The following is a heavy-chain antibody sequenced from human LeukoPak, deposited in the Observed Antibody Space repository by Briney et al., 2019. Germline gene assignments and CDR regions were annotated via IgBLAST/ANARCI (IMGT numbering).Heavy chain of an antibody. D-gene: IGHD6-13*01. CDR1: GFTFRSHG. Sequence: GGSLRLSCVASGFTFRSHGMNWVRQAPGKGLEWVSSISSSSSYIYYADSVKGRFTISRDNAKNSLYLQMNSLRAEDTAVYYCARGDSSRSYFDYWGQGTLVTVSS. V-gene: IGHV3-21*01. J-gene: IGHJ4*02. CDR2: ISSSSSYI. CDR3: ARGDSSRSYFDY.